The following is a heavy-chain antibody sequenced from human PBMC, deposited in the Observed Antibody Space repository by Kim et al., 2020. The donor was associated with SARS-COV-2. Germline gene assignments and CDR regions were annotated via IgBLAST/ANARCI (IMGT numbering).Heavy chain of an antibody. CDR1: GYSFTSYW. J-gene: IGHJ4*02. Sequence: GESLKISCKGSGYSFTSYWISWVRQMPGKGLEWMGRIDPSDSYTNYSPSFQGHVTISADKSISTAYLQWSSLKASDTAMYYCARRADSGSYTRYFDYWGQGTLVTVSS. CDR2: IDPSDSYT. D-gene: IGHD1-26*01. V-gene: IGHV5-10-1*01. CDR3: ARRADSGSYTRYFDY.